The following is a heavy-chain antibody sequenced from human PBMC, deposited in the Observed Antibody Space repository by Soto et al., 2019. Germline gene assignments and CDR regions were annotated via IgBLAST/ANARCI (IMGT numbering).Heavy chain of an antibody. V-gene: IGHV3-30*07. D-gene: IGHD2-15*01. J-gene: IGHJ4*01. CDR3: ARGHCTGGSCRSGGNFDS. Sequence: PGGWRRRSCGLCGFSLRSFPMHWVRRAPGQGLEWVAVRTYDGMNKDYAESVKGRWTGCRDNSKNMRYVRMDRLRPEDTAVYYCARGHCTGGSCRSGGNFDSWGQRTLVTVSS. CDR1: GFSLRSFP. CDR2: RTYDGMNK.